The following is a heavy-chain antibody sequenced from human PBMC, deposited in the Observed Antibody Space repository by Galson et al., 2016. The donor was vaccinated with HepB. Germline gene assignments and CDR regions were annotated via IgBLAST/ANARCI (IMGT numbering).Heavy chain of an antibody. V-gene: IGHV3-48*02. J-gene: IGHJ6*02. CDR3: ASALGIPDYYGMDV. CDR2: ISRNSLTI. CDR1: GFTFSSNS. D-gene: IGHD7-27*01. Sequence: SLRLSCAASGFTFSSNSMNWVRQAPGKGLEWVSYISRNSLTIHYADSVKGRFTISRDNAKNSLYLQMNSLRYEDTAVYYCASALGIPDYYGMDVWGQGTTVTVSS.